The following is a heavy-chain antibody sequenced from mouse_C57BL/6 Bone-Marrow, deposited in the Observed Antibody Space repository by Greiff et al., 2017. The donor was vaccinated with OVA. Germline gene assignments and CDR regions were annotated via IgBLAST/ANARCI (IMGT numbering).Heavy chain of an antibody. CDR3: ARSPATTVVARGYYLDY. Sequence: QVQLQQPGAELVKPGASVKMSRKASGYTFPSHWITRVKQRPGQGPEWVGDIYPGSGSTNHNEKFQSKATLTVDTTSSTAYIQLSSLTSDDSAVYYCARSPATTVVARGYYLDYWGQGTTLTVSS. J-gene: IGHJ2*01. D-gene: IGHD1-1*01. CDR2: IYPGSGST. V-gene: IGHV1-55*01. CDR1: GYTFPSHW.